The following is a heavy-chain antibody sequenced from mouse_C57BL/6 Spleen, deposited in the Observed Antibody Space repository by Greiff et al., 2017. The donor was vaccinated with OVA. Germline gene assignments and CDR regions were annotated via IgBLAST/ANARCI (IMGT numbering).Heavy chain of an antibody. CDR3: ARRENLRAMDY. V-gene: IGHV5-17*01. CDR2: ISSGSSTI. CDR1: GFTFSDYG. Sequence: EVMLVESGGGLVKPGGSLKLSCAASGFTFSDYGMHWVRQAPEKGLEWVAYISSGSSTIYSADTVQGRFTISRDNAKNTLFLQMTSLRSEDTAMYYCARRENLRAMDYWGQGTSVTVSS. J-gene: IGHJ4*01.